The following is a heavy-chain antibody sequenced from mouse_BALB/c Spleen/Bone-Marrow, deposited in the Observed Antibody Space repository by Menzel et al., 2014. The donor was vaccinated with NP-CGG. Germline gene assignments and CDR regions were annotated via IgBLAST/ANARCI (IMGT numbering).Heavy chain of an antibody. CDR1: GYAFTNYL. CDR3: ARRDDAMDY. CDR2: INPGSGGT. J-gene: IGHJ4*01. V-gene: IGHV1-54*03. D-gene: IGHD3-3*01. Sequence: LQLQQSGAELVRPGTSVKASCKASGYAFTNYLIAWVKQRPGQGLEWIGVINPGSGGTNYNEKFKGKATLTADKSSSTAYMRLSSLTSDDSAVYFCARRDDAMDYWGQGTSVTVSS.